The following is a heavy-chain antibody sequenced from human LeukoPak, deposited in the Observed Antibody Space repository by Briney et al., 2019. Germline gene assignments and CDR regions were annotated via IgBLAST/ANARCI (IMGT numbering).Heavy chain of an antibody. CDR2: IYYSGST. CDR3: ARSPRIQFLDY. D-gene: IGHD5-18*01. V-gene: IGHV4-59*01. Sequence: SETLSLTCTVSGGSISSYYWSWIRQPPGKGLEWIGYIYYSGSTNYNPSLKSRVTISVDTSKNQFSLKLSSVTAADTAVYYCARSPRIQFLDYWGQGTLVTVSS. CDR1: GGSISSYY. J-gene: IGHJ4*02.